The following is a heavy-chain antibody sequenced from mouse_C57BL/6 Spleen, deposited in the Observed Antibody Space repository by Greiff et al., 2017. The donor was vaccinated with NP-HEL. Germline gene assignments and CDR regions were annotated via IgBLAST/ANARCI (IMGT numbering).Heavy chain of an antibody. CDR3: TIVTTGGYWYFDV. CDR1: GFNIKDYY. V-gene: IGHV14-1*01. J-gene: IGHJ1*03. CDR2: LSPEDGDT. D-gene: IGHD2-3*01. Sequence: VQLQQSGAELVRPGASVKLSCTASGFNIKDYYQHWVKQRPEQGLELIGRLSPEDGDTECAPKFQGKATMTADTSSNTAYLQLSSLTSEDTAVYYCTIVTTGGYWYFDVWGTGTTVTVSS.